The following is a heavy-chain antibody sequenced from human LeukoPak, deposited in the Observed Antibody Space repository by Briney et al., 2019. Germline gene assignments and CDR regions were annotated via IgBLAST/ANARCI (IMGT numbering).Heavy chain of an antibody. Sequence: GASVKVSCKASGYTFTGYYMHWGRQAPGQGLEWMGWISPYNGNTNYAQKLQGRVTMTTDTSTSTAYMELRSLRSDDTAVYYCARDGSTLVKSPPGDYCYMDVWGKGTTVT. V-gene: IGHV1-18*04. CDR3: ARDGSTLVKSPPGDYCYMDV. D-gene: IGHD2/OR15-2a*01. CDR2: ISPYNGNT. CDR1: GYTFTGYY. J-gene: IGHJ6*03.